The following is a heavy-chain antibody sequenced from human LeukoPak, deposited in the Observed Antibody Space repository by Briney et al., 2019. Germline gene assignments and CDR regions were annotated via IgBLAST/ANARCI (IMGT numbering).Heavy chain of an antibody. J-gene: IGHJ4*02. CDR1: YGSIENYF. CDR3: ARVRYSFFDY. CDR2: ISYSGDT. Sequence: PSETLSLTCTVSYGSIENYFWTWVRQSPGKGLEWIGYISYSGDTHYNPSLKSRITITLDTSKNQFSLKLTSAMAADTAIYYCARVRYSFFDYWGQGALVTVSS. D-gene: IGHD2-15*01. V-gene: IGHV4-59*01.